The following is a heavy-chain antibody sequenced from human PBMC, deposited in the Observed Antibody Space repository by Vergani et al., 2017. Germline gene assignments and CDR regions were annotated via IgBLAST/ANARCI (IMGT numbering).Heavy chain of an antibody. V-gene: IGHV4-34*01. CDR1: GGSFSDYY. CDR3: ASIARAPTRRNPPPDY. J-gene: IGHJ4*02. D-gene: IGHD3-16*02. Sequence: QVQLQEWGAGLLKTSETLSLTCGVSGGSFSDYYWSWIRQAPGMGLEWIEEVNHGGSPNYNPSLKSRVSISVDTSKNQFSLQLTSVTAADSALYFCASIARAPTRRNPPPDYWGQGILVTVSS. CDR2: VNHGGSP.